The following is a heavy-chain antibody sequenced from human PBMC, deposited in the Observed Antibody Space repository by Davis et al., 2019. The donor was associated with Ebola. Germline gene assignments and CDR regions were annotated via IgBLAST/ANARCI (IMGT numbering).Heavy chain of an antibody. Sequence: GGSLRLSCAASGFTFSNFWMSWVRQAPGKGLEWVANIMKDGSQQYYVDSVKGRFTISRGNAKNLLYLQMSGLRAEDTAIYYCARDPTLTSGDYPDSWGQGTLVTVSS. CDR3: ARDPTLTSGDYPDS. CDR2: IMKDGSQQ. J-gene: IGHJ4*02. CDR1: GFTFSNFW. V-gene: IGHV3-7*03. D-gene: IGHD4-17*01.